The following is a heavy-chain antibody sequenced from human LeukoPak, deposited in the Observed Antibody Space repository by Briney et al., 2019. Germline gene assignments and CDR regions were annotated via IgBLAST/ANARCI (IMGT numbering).Heavy chain of an antibody. D-gene: IGHD4-23*01. Sequence: GGSLRLSCAASGFTFSSNAMTWVRQAPGKGLEWVSAIHGSDDNTHYADSVKGRFTISRDKSKNTLYLQMNSLRADDTAVYYCAKGLLRWSFDYWGQGTLVTVSS. CDR3: AKGLLRWSFDY. J-gene: IGHJ4*02. CDR2: IHGSDDNT. CDR1: GFTFSSNA. V-gene: IGHV3-23*01.